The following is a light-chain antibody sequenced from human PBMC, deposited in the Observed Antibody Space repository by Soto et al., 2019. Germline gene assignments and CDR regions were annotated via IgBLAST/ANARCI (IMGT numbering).Light chain of an antibody. J-gene: IGLJ1*01. CDR1: SSDVGGHNY. CDR2: DVN. V-gene: IGLV2-8*01. CDR3: QSYDSSLSGLYV. Sequence: QSALTQPPSASGSPGQSVTISCTGTSSDVGGHNYVSWYQQHPGKAPKLIIYDVNKRPSGVPDRFSGSKSGNTASLTVSGLQAEDEADYYCQSYDSSLSGLYVFGTGTKVTVL.